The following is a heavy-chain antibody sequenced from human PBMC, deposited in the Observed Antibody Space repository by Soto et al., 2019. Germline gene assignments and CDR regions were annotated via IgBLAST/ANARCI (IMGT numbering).Heavy chain of an antibody. CDR2: ISYDGSNK. CDR3: ARDSFSSGYSYGYDFDY. CDR1: GFSVRSYA. D-gene: IGHD5-18*01. J-gene: IGHJ4*02. V-gene: IGHV3-30*04. Sequence: PGGSLRLSCAACGFSVRSYAMHGVRQAPGKGLEWMAVISYDGSNKYSADSVKGRFTISRDNSKNTLYLLMNSLRVEDTALYYCARDSFSSGYSYGYDFDYWGQGTLVTVSS.